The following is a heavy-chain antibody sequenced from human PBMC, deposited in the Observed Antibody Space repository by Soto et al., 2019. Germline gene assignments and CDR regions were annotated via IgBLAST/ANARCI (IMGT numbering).Heavy chain of an antibody. Sequence: GGSLRLSYAASGFTFSSYWMHWVRQAPGKGLVWVSRINSDGSSTSYADSVKGRFTISRDNAKNTLYLQMNSLRAEDTAVYYCARDRYYYGMDVWGQGTTVTVSS. CDR1: GFTFSSYW. V-gene: IGHV3-74*01. CDR3: ARDRYYYGMDV. CDR2: INSDGSST. J-gene: IGHJ6*02.